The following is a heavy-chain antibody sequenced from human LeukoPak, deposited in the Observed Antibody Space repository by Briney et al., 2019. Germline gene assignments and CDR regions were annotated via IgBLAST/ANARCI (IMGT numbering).Heavy chain of an antibody. J-gene: IGHJ6*03. CDR1: GGSMSSHY. CDR3: ARHLDYDSSGYRLTDYYMDV. D-gene: IGHD3-22*01. CDR2: IYYSGST. V-gene: IGHV4-59*08. Sequence: PSETLSLTCAVSGGSMSSHYWSWIRQPPGKGLEWIGYIYYSGSTNYNPSLKSRVTISVDTSKNQFSLKLSSVTAADTAVYYCARHLDYDSSGYRLTDYYMDVWGKGTTVTVSS.